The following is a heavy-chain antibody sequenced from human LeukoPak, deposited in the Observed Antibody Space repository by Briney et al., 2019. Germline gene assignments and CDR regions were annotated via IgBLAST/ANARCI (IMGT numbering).Heavy chain of an antibody. CDR1: GFTFSSYA. J-gene: IGHJ4*02. Sequence: AGGSLRLSCAASGFTFSSYAMHWVRQAPGKGLEWVAVISYDGSNKYYADSVKGRFTISRDNSKNTLYLQMNSLRAEDTAVYYCARNLYGDYAAFDYWGQGTLVTVSS. V-gene: IGHV3-30-3*01. CDR3: ARNLYGDYAAFDY. CDR2: ISYDGSNK. D-gene: IGHD4-17*01.